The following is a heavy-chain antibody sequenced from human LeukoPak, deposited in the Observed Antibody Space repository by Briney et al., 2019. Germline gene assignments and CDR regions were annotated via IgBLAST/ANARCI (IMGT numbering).Heavy chain of an antibody. CDR3: ARVPRGYSYGYVSY. CDR2: ISSSSSYI. V-gene: IGHV3-21*01. CDR1: GFTFSSYS. Sequence: GGSLRLSCAASGFTFSSYSMNWVRQAPGKGLEWVSSISSSSSYIYYADSVKGRFTISRDNSKNTLYLQMNSLRAEDTAVYYCARVPRGYSYGYVSYWGQGTLVTVSS. D-gene: IGHD5-18*01. J-gene: IGHJ4*02.